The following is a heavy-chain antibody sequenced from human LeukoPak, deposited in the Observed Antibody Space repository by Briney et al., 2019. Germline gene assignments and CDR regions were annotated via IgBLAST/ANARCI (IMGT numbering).Heavy chain of an antibody. D-gene: IGHD3-10*01. V-gene: IGHV4-59*01. CDR1: GGSISSYY. Sequence: SETLSLTCTVSGGSISSYYWSWIRQPPGKGLEGIGYIYYSGSTNYNPSLKSRVTISVDTSENQFSLKLSSVTAADTAVYYCARVRWFGELPNYYYGMDVWGQGTTVTVSS. CDR2: IYYSGST. J-gene: IGHJ6*02. CDR3: ARVRWFGELPNYYYGMDV.